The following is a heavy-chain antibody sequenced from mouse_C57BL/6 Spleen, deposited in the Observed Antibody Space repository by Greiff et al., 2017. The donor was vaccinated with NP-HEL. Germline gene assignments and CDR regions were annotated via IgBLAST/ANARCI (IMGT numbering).Heavy chain of an antibody. Sequence: EVQLVESGGDLVKPGGSLKLSCAASGFTFSSYGMSWVRQTPDKRLEWVATISSGGSYTYYPGSVKGRFTISRDKAKNTLYLQMRMLKSEDTARYYCARQTTPNWDYCDYWGQGTTLPVSS. J-gene: IGHJ2*01. V-gene: IGHV5-6*01. CDR3: ARQTTPNWDYCDY. D-gene: IGHD4-1*01. CDR1: GFTFSSYG. CDR2: ISSGGSYT.